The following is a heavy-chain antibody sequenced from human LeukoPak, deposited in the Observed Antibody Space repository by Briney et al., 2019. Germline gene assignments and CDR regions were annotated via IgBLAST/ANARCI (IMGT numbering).Heavy chain of an antibody. CDR3: ARGVPSGMDYFDY. Sequence: GGSLRLSCAASGFTFRRYALSWVRQTPGKGLEWVSAISGSGSKTYYADSVKGRFTISRDIPKNTLYLQMNSLRAEDTAVYFCARGVPSGMDYFDYWGQGIQVTVSS. J-gene: IGHJ4*02. V-gene: IGHV3-23*01. CDR1: GFTFRRYA. CDR2: ISGSGSKT. D-gene: IGHD6-19*01.